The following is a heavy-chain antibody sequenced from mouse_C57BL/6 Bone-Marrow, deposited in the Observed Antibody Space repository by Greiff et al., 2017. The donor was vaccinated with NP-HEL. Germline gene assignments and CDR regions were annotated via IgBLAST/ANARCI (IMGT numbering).Heavy chain of an antibody. CDR3: AREDYSNLYAMDY. J-gene: IGHJ4*01. CDR2: IDPSDSYT. D-gene: IGHD2-5*01. Sequence: VQLQQSGAELVMPGASVKLSCKASGYTFTSYWMHWVKQRPGQGLEWIGEIDPSDSYTNYNQKFKGKSTLTVDKSSSTAYMQLSSLTSEDSAVYYCAREDYSNLYAMDYWGQGTSVTVSS. V-gene: IGHV1-69*01. CDR1: GYTFTSYW.